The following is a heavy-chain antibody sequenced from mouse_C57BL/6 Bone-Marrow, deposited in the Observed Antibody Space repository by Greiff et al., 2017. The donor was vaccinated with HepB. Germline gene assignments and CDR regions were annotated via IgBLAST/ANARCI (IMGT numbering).Heavy chain of an antibody. D-gene: IGHD2-3*01. CDR1: GYTFTDHT. CDR2: IYPRDGST. J-gene: IGHJ3*01. V-gene: IGHV1-78*01. Sequence: VQLQQSDAELVKPGASVKISCKVSGYTFTDHTIHWMKQRPEQGLEWIGYIYPRDGSTKYNEKFKGKATLTADKSSSTAYMQLNSLTSEDSAVYFCAREGVYDGYWAWFAYWGQGTLVTVSA. CDR3: AREGVYDGYWAWFAY.